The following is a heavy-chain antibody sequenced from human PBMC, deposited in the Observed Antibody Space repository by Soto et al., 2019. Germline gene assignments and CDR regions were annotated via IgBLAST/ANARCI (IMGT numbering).Heavy chain of an antibody. V-gene: IGHV4-31*03. CDR3: AMSMVRDILPFDP. D-gene: IGHD3-10*01. J-gene: IGHJ5*02. CDR2: IYYSGST. Sequence: SETLSLTCTFSGCSISSGGYYLSWIRQHPGKGLEWIGYIYYSGSTYYNPSLKSRVTISVDTSKNQFSLKLSSVTAADTAVYYCAMSMVRDILPFDPWGQGTLVTVSS. CDR1: GCSISSGGYY.